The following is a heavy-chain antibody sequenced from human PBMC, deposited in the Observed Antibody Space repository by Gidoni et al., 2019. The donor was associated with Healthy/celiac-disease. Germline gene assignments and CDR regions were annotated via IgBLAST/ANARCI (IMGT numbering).Heavy chain of an antibody. CDR2: T. V-gene: IGHV4-34*01. J-gene: IGHJ4*02. CDR3: AGPSIAVAGKLYY. Sequence: TNYNPSLKSRVTISVDTSKNQFSLKLSSVTAADTAVYYCAGPSIAVAGKLYYWGQGTLITVSS. D-gene: IGHD6-19*01.